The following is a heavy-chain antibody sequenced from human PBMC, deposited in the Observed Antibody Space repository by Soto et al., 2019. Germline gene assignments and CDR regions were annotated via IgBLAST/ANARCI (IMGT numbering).Heavy chain of an antibody. CDR1: QLTFSSYA. CDR3: ARDLGPASSSWYRGYYFDY. CDR2: ISGSGGTT. V-gene: IGHV3-23*01. D-gene: IGHD6-13*01. Sequence: GGSLRLSCAASQLTFSSYAMTWVRQAPGKGLEWVSLISGSGGTTYYADSVKGRFTISRDNFKDTLFLQMNSLRAEDTAVYYCARDLGPASSSWYRGYYFDYWGQGTLVTVAS. J-gene: IGHJ4*02.